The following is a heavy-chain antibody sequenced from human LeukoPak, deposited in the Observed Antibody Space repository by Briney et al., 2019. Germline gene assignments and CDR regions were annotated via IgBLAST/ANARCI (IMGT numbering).Heavy chain of an antibody. D-gene: IGHD3-10*01. J-gene: IGHJ4*02. CDR3: ARGEGSGSYMSYFDY. CDR2: INHSGGT. V-gene: IGHV4-34*01. Sequence: PSETLSLTCAVYGGSFSGYYWSWIRQPPGKGLEWIGEINHSGGTNYNPSLKSRVTISEDRTKNQFSLKMSSVTAADTAVYYCARGEGSGSYMSYFDYWGQGALVTVSS. CDR1: GGSFSGYY.